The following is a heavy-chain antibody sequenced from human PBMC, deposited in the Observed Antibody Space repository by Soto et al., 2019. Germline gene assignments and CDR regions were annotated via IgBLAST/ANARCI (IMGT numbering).Heavy chain of an antibody. D-gene: IGHD6-6*01. V-gene: IGHV3-48*01. Sequence: EVQLVESGGGLVQPGGSLRLSCAASGFTFSSYSMNWVRQAPGKGLEWVSYISSSSSTIYYADSVKGRFTISRDNAKNSLYLQMNSLRAEDTAVYYCARDGSSSFFGYWGQGTLVTVSS. CDR3: ARDGSSSFFGY. CDR2: ISSSSSTI. J-gene: IGHJ4*02. CDR1: GFTFSSYS.